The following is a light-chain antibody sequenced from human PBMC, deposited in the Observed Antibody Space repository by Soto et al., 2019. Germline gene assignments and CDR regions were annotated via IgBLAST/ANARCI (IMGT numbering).Light chain of an antibody. CDR2: DAS. CDR1: QTISSW. CDR3: QQYNGYSTWT. Sequence: DIQMTQSPSTLSGSVGDRVTITCRASQTISSWLAWYQQKPGKAPKVLIFDASILASGVPSRFSGSGYGTEFTLTISSLQPDDFATYYCQQYNGYSTWTFGQGTKLDI. J-gene: IGKJ1*01. V-gene: IGKV1-5*01.